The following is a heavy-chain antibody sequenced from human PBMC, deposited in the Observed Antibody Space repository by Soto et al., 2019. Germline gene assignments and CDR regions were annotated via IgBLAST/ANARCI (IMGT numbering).Heavy chain of an antibody. CDR3: TRDDYSSVAYYGMDV. D-gene: IGHD6-25*01. CDR1: GFRFSIYW. CDR2: VNSDGITT. J-gene: IGHJ6*02. Sequence: EAQLVESGGGLVQPGGSLRLSCVGTGFRFSIYWMNWVRQAPGKGLFWVSRVNSDGITTTYADSVRGRFTVSRDNANNTLYLEMNNLRAEDTAVYYCTRDDYSSVAYYGMDVWGQGTTVTVSS. V-gene: IGHV3-74*01.